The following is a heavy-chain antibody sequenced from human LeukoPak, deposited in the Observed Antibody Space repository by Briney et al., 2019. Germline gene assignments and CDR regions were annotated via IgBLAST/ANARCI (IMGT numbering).Heavy chain of an antibody. Sequence: GGSLRLSCAASEFTFSSYAMSWVRQAPGKGLEWVSAISGSGGSTYYADSVKGRFTISRDNSKNTLYLQMNSLRAEDTAVYYCAKMEWRYSSGWNGLDYFDYWGQGTLVTVSS. V-gene: IGHV3-23*01. CDR1: EFTFSSYA. CDR3: AKMEWRYSSGWNGLDYFDY. D-gene: IGHD6-19*01. J-gene: IGHJ4*02. CDR2: ISGSGGST.